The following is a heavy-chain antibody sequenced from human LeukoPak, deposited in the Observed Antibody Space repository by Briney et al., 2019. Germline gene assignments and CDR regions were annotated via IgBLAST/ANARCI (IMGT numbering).Heavy chain of an antibody. CDR1: GYTFTGYY. V-gene: IGHV1-2*04. Sequence: ASVKVSCKASGYTFTGYYMHWVRQAPGQGLEWMGWINPNSGGTNYAQKFQGWVTLTRDTSISTAYMELSRLRSDDTAVYYCAGSGIGYSYGYGDAFDIWGQGTMVTVSS. J-gene: IGHJ3*02. CDR3: AGSGIGYSYGYGDAFDI. CDR2: INPNSGGT. D-gene: IGHD5-18*01.